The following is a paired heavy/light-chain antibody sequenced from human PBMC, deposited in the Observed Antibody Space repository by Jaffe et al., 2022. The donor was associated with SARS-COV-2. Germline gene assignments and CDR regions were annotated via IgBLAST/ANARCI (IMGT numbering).Heavy chain of an antibody. Sequence: EVQLVESGGGLVQPGGSLRLSCAASGFTFSGYSMNWVRQAPGRGLEWVSYMTGTTPIYYADSVEGRFTISRDNAKNELYLQMNSLRDEDTAVYYCARVAAGGCMDVWGQGTTVTVSS. J-gene: IGHJ6*02. CDR2: MTGTTPI. CDR1: GFTFSGYS. V-gene: IGHV3-48*02. CDR3: ARVAAGGCMDV. D-gene: IGHD6-13*01.
Light chain of an antibody. Sequence: EIVMAQSPATLSVSPGERATLSCRASQSVSSNLAWYQQKPGQAPRLLIYSTSSRATGIPARFSGSGSGTEFTLTISSLQSEDFAVYYCQQYNIWPPFTFGPGTKVDIK. CDR3: QQYNIWPPFT. J-gene: IGKJ3*01. CDR2: STS. V-gene: IGKV3-15*01. CDR1: QSVSSN.